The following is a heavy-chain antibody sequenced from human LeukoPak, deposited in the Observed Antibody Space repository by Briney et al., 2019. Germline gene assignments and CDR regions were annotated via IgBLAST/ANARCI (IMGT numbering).Heavy chain of an antibody. CDR1: GGSFSGYY. J-gene: IGHJ3*02. CDR2: INHSGST. V-gene: IGHV4-34*01. CDR3: ARDPLAGWELSHGAFDI. Sequence: SETLSLTCAVYGGSFSGYYWSWIRQPPGKGLEWIGEINHSGSTNYNPSLKSRVTISVDTSKNQFSLKLSSVTAADTAVYYCARDPLAGWELSHGAFDIWGQGTIVTVSS. D-gene: IGHD1-26*01.